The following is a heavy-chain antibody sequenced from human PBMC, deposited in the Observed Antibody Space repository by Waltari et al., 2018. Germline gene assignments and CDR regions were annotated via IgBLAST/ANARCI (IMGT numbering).Heavy chain of an antibody. CDR1: GFTFSSYW. CDR2: IKQDGSEK. D-gene: IGHD3-22*01. Sequence: EVQLVESGGGLVQPGGSLRLSCAASGFTFSSYWMSWVRQAPGKGLEWVANIKQDGSEKYYVDSVKGRFTISRDNAKNSLYLQMNSLRAEDTAVYYCARDWGYDDSSGYYYDYWGQGTLVTVSS. J-gene: IGHJ4*02. CDR3: ARDWGYDDSSGYYYDY. V-gene: IGHV3-7*01.